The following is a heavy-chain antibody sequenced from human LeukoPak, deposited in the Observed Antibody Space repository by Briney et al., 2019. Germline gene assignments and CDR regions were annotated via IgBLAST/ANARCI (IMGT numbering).Heavy chain of an antibody. CDR1: GFTFSSYW. Sequence: GGSLRLSCAASGFTFSSYWMHWVRQAPGKGLVWVSRINTDGSSTYYTDSVKGRFTISRDNSKNTLYLQMNTLRAEDTAVYYCAMASKITLVRGDFDYWGQGTLVTVSS. J-gene: IGHJ4*02. CDR3: AMASKITLVRGDFDY. CDR2: INTDGSST. D-gene: IGHD3-10*01. V-gene: IGHV3-74*01.